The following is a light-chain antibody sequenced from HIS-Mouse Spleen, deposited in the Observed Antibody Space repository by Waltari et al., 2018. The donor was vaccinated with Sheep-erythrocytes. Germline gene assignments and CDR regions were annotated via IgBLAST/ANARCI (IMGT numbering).Light chain of an antibody. J-gene: IGLJ3*02. CDR2: DVR. Sequence: QSALTQPRSVSGSPGQSVTISCTGTSSDVGGYNFVSWSQQHPDKAPQLTIYDVRKRPSGVPDRFSGSKSGNTASLTISGLQAEDEADYYCCSYAGSYTWVFGGGTKLTVL. CDR3: CSYAGSYTWV. V-gene: IGLV2-11*01. CDR1: SSDVGGYNF.